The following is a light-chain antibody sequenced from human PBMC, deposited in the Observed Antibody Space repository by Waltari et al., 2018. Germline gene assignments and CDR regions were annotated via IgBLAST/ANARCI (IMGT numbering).Light chain of an antibody. Sequence: QLVLTQSPSASASLGASVTLPCTLTSGPSSHIIAGHPQQPGKGPRYLMKVNSDGSHSKGDEIPDRFSGSSSGAERYLTISSLQSEDEADYYCQTGGHGTWVFGGGTKLTVL. CDR2: VNSDGSH. CDR3: QTGGHGTWV. J-gene: IGLJ3*02. CDR1: SGPSSHI. V-gene: IGLV4-69*01.